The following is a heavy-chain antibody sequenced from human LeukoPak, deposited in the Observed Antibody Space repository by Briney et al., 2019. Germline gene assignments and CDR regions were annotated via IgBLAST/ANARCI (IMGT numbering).Heavy chain of an antibody. J-gene: IGHJ4*02. CDR2: IRSKAYGGTT. Sequence: GGSLRLSCTASGFTFGDYAMSWVRQAPGKGLEWVGFIRSKAYGGTTQYAASVKGRFTISRDDSKNIAYLQMNSLKTEDTGVYYCSRGSGGVWGQGTLVTVSS. CDR3: SRGSGGV. D-gene: IGHD6-19*01. CDR1: GFTFGDYA. V-gene: IGHV3-49*04.